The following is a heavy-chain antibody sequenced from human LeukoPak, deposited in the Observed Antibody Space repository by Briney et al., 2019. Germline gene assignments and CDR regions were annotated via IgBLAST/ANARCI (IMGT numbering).Heavy chain of an antibody. J-gene: IGHJ4*02. CDR3: ARGPYSGSYYSDY. CDR2: IKQDGSEE. Sequence: GGSLRLSCAASGFTFSSYWMSWVRQAPGKGLEWVANIKQDGSEEYYVDSVKGRFTISRDNAKNSLYLQMNSLRAEDTAVYYCARGPYSGSYYSDYWGQGTLVTVSS. CDR1: GFTFSSYW. D-gene: IGHD1-26*01. V-gene: IGHV3-7*01.